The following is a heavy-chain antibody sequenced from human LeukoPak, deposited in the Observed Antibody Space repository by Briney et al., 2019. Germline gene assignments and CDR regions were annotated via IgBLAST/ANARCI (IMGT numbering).Heavy chain of an antibody. V-gene: IGHV3-53*01. CDR1: GFTVSSNS. CDR3: ASEKAGHFDY. D-gene: IGHD6-19*01. Sequence: GGSLRLSCAATGFTVSSNSMSWVRQAPGKGLEWVSVIYSGGSTYYADSVKGRFTISSDNSKNTLYLQMNSLRAEDTAVYYCASEKAGHFDYWGQGTLVTVSS. CDR2: IYSGGST. J-gene: IGHJ4*02.